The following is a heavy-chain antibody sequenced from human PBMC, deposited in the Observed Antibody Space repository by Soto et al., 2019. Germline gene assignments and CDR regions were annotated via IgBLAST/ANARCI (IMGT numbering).Heavy chain of an antibody. CDR2: VYYSGST. V-gene: IGHV4-59*01. CDR3: ARGKSGYYPYFDN. J-gene: IGHJ4*02. D-gene: IGHD3-22*01. Sequence: ASETLSLTCTVSGDFISSYYWSWIRQPPGKGPEWIGYVYYSGSTNYNPSLKSRVTISVDTSKKQFSLKLRSVTAADTAVYFCARGKSGYYPYFDNWGQGTLVTVSS. CDR1: GDFISSYY.